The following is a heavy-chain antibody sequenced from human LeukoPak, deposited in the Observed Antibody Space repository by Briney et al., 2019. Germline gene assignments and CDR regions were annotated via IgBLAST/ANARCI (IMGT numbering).Heavy chain of an antibody. CDR1: GGSISSYY. V-gene: IGHV4-59*01. J-gene: IGHJ4*02. CDR2: IYYSGST. CDR3: ARVSSSWLSRPYYFDY. Sequence: SETLSLTCTVSGGSISSYYWSWIRQPPGKGLEWIGYIYYSGSTNYNPSLKSRVTISVDTSKNQFSLKLSSVTAADTAVYYCARVSSSWLSRPYYFDYWGQGTLVTVSS. D-gene: IGHD6-13*01.